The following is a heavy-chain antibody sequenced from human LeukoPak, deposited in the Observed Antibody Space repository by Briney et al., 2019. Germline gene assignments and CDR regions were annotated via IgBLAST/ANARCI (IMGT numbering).Heavy chain of an antibody. D-gene: IGHD2-2*01. CDR2: IIPIFGTA. V-gene: IGHV1-69*13. CDR1: GGTFSSYA. CDR3: ASLPFRTDGQLDDY. J-gene: IGHJ4*02. Sequence: SVKVSCKASGGTFSSYAISWVRQAPGQGLEWMGGIIPIFGTANYAQKFQGRVTITADESTSTAYMELCSLRSEDTAVYYCASLPFRTDGQLDDYWGQGTLVTVSS.